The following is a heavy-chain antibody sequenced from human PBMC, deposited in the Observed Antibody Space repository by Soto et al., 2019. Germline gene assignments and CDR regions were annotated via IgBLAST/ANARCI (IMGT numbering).Heavy chain of an antibody. CDR3: AKARHSGDFAGSYDS. CDR1: GFSFIDYA. V-gene: IGHV3-23*01. CDR2: IGGRGGNA. Sequence: PGGSLRLSCAASGFSFIDYAINWVRQVPGGGLEYVAGIGGRGGNAFYADPMKGRFSISRDNSKNTVYLHMHNLRVDDSAMYYCAKARHSGDFAGSYDSWGQGTLVTVSS. D-gene: IGHD2-21*02. J-gene: IGHJ5*02.